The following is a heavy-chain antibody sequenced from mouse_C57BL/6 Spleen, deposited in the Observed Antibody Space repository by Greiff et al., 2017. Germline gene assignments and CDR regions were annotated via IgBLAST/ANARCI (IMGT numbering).Heavy chain of an antibody. V-gene: IGHV2-6-1*01. D-gene: IGHD3-2*02. CDR1: GFSLTSYG. CDR3: ARHDSSGYLYAMDY. J-gene: IGHJ4*01. Sequence: VKVVESGPGLVAPSQSLSITCTVSGFSLTSYGVHWVRQPPGKGLEWLVVIWSDGSTTYNSALKSRLSISKDNSKSQVFLKMNSLQTDDTAMYYCARHDSSGYLYAMDYWGQGTSVTFSS. CDR2: IWSDGST.